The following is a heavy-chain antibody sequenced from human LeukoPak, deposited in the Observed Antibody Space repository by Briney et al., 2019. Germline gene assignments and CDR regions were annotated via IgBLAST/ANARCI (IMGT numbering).Heavy chain of an antibody. CDR2: IYSGGST. CDR1: GFTVSSNY. J-gene: IGHJ3*02. Sequence: PGGSLRLSCAASGFTVSSNYMSWVRQAPGKGLEWVSVIYSGGSTYYADSVKGRFTISRDNSKNTLYLQMNSLRAEDTAMYYCARDLLAGWGAFDIWGQGTMVTVSS. CDR3: ARDLLAGWGAFDI. V-gene: IGHV3-53*01. D-gene: IGHD6-19*01.